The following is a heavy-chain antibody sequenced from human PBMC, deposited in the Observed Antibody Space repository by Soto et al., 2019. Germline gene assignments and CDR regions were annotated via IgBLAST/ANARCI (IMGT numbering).Heavy chain of an antibody. Sequence: QVQLVQSGAEVKKPGASVKVSCKASGYTFTSYDINWVRQATGQGLEWMGWMNPNSGNTGCAQKFQGRVTMTRDTSISTAYMELGSRRSEDTAVYDCAREKTSYGMDVWGQGTTVTVSS. CDR2: MNPNSGNT. V-gene: IGHV1-8*01. J-gene: IGHJ6*02. CDR3: AREKTSYGMDV. CDR1: GYTFTSYD.